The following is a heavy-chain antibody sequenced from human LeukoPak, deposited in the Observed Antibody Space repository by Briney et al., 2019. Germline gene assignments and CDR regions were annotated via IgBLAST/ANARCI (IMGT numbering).Heavy chain of an antibody. CDR1: GGTFSNYG. CDR3: ARDVYDFWSGFSIENYYYYMDV. Sequence: SVKVSCKASGGTFSNYGISWVRQAPGQGLEWMGGIIPLFGTANYAQKFQGRVTITADESTSTVYMEVSSLRSEDTAVYYCARDVYDFWSGFSIENYYYYMDVWGKGTAVTVSS. J-gene: IGHJ6*03. D-gene: IGHD3-3*01. CDR2: IIPLFGTA. V-gene: IGHV1-69*13.